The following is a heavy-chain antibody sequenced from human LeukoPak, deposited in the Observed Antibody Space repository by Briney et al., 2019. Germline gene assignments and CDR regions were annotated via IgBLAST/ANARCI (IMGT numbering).Heavy chain of an antibody. Sequence: GGSLRLSCAASGFTFSDYWMSWVRRAPGKGLEWVANIKQDGSGKYYVNSVKGRFTISRDNAKNSLYLRMNSLRAEDTAVYYCASLYSGARTQTSTTFGYWGQGTLVTVSS. CDR2: IKQDGSGK. CDR1: GFTFSDYW. V-gene: IGHV3-7*03. CDR3: ASLYSGARTQTSTTFGY. J-gene: IGHJ4*02. D-gene: IGHD5-12*01.